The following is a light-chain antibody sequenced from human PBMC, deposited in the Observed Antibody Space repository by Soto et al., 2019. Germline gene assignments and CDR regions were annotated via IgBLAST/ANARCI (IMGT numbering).Light chain of an antibody. J-gene: IGKJ4*01. V-gene: IGKV3-11*01. CDR3: QQRSNWPPLT. CDR1: QSVSSY. Sequence: EIVLTQSPATLSLSPGERARLSCRASQSVSSYLAWYQQKPGQAPRLLIYDASNRATGIPARFSGSGSGTDFTLTISSLEPEDFAVYYCQQRSNWPPLTFGGGTKVDIK. CDR2: DAS.